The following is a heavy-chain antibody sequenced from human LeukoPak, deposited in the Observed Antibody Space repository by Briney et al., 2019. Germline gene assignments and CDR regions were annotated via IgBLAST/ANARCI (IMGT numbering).Heavy chain of an antibody. V-gene: IGHV3-11*04. J-gene: IGHJ4*02. D-gene: IGHD3-22*01. CDR2: ISSSGGNI. CDR3: ARDRAEDDSSGYIHRDFDF. Sequence: GGSLRLSCSGSGFTFSDYFMNWIRQTPGKGLEWISYISSSGGNIKYADSVQGRFTISRDNAKKSLYLQMNSLRAEDTAVYYCARDRAEDDSSGYIHRDFDFRGQGTLVIVSS. CDR1: GFTFSDYF.